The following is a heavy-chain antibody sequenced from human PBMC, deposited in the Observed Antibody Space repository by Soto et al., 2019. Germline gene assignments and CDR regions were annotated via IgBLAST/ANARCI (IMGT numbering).Heavy chain of an antibody. CDR3: ATGRGYCSSTICYVGSDY. V-gene: IGHV3-23*01. CDR1: GFTFSSYA. Sequence: EVQLLESGGGLVQPGGSLRLSCAASGFTFSSYAMSWVRQAPGKGLEWVSAISGSGGSTYYADSVKGRFTISRDNSKNKLYLQMNSLRADDTAVYYCATGRGYCSSTICYVGSDYWGHGTLVTVSS. J-gene: IGHJ4*01. D-gene: IGHD2-2*01. CDR2: ISGSGGST.